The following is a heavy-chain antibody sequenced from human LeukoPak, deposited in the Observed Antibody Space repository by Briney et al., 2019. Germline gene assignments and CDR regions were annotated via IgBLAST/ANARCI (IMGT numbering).Heavy chain of an antibody. CDR1: GFTVSSSY. J-gene: IGHJ3*02. CDR2: IYSGGST. Sequence: GGSLRLSCAASGFTVSSSYMSWVRQAPGRGLEWVSVIYSGGSTYYADSVKGRFTISGDNSKNTLYLQMNSLRAEDTAVYYCARGDYDAFDIWGQGTMVTVSS. CDR3: ARGDYDAFDI. D-gene: IGHD4-11*01. V-gene: IGHV3-53*01.